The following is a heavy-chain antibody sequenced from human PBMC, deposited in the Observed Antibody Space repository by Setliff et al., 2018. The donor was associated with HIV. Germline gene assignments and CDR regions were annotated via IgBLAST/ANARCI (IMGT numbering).Heavy chain of an antibody. V-gene: IGHV4-39*01. D-gene: IGHD3-3*01. CDR2: IYYNGNT. Sequence: SETLSLTCTVSGGSIRSSSYYWGWIRQPPGKGLEWIGRIYYNGNTYYNPSLKSRVTISVDTSKNQFSLKLSSVTAADTAVYYCATHGLQFLEWLSHFDYWGQGALVTVSS. J-gene: IGHJ4*02. CDR3: ATHGLQFLEWLSHFDY. CDR1: GGSIRSSSYY.